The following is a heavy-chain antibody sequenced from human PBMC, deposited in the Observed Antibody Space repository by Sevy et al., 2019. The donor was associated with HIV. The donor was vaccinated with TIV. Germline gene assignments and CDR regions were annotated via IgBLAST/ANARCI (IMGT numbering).Heavy chain of an antibody. J-gene: IGHJ6*02. V-gene: IGHV3-30*02. D-gene: IGHD4-17*01. CDR3: AKGPHPAVTTSYGFDV. Sequence: GGSLRLSCIASGFTFKSYAMHWVRQAPGKGLEWVTFIRNDGSTKYYTDSVRGRFTISRDNSKNTLYLQMNSLRGEDTAVYYCAKGPHPAVTTSYGFDVWGQGTTVTVSS. CDR1: GFTFKSYA. CDR2: IRNDGSTK.